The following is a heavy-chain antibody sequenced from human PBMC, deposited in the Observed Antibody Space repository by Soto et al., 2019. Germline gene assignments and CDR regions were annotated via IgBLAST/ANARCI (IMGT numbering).Heavy chain of an antibody. D-gene: IGHD3-9*01. CDR2: VYYTGST. V-gene: IGHV4-59*08. J-gene: IGHJ6*03. Sequence: SETLSLTCTVSGGSISNFYWSWIRQPPGKGLEWIGYVYYTGSTSYNPSLKRRVTFSADSSRGQFSLRLNSVTAADTAVYYCARTVLGPDLLADSFVDYYYYMDVWGQRTTVTGSS. CDR1: GGSISNFY. CDR3: ARTVLGPDLLADSFVDYYYYMDV.